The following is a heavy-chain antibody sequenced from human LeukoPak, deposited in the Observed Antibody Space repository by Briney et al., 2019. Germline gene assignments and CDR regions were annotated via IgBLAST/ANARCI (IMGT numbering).Heavy chain of an antibody. V-gene: IGHV1-18*01. CDR1: GYTFTSYG. J-gene: IGHJ4*02. Sequence: ASVKVSCKASGYTFTSYGISWVRQAPGQGLEWMGWISAYNGNTNYAQKLQGRVTMTTDTSTSTAYMELRSLRSDDTAVYYCARDTHLYSGYDVHFDYWGQGTLVTVSS. D-gene: IGHD5-12*01. CDR3: ARDTHLYSGYDVHFDY. CDR2: ISAYNGNT.